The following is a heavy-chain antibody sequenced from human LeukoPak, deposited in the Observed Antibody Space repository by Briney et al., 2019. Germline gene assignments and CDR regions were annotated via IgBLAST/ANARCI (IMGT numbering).Heavy chain of an antibody. CDR3: ARDGHYDSSGYYRQFDY. D-gene: IGHD3-22*01. CDR1: GFTFSSYA. V-gene: IGHV3-23*01. CDR2: ISGSGGST. Sequence: GGSLRLSCAASGFTFSSYAMSWVRQAPGKGLEWVSAISGSGGSTYYADSVKGRFTISRDNSKNTLYLQMNSLRAEDTALYYCARDGHYDSSGYYRQFDYWGQGTLVTVSS. J-gene: IGHJ4*02.